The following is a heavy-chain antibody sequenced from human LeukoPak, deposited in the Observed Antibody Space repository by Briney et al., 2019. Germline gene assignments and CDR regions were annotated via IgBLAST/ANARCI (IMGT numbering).Heavy chain of an antibody. CDR3: AEHIAVAGVFDY. Sequence: GGSLRLSCAASGFSFNDYAMSWVRQAPGKGLEWVSGISYSGGSTYYADLVKGRFTISRDNSKNTLYLHMNSLRAEDTAIYYCAEHIAVAGVFDYWGQGTLVTVSS. CDR2: ISYSGGST. CDR1: GFSFNDYA. V-gene: IGHV3-23*01. J-gene: IGHJ4*02. D-gene: IGHD6-19*01.